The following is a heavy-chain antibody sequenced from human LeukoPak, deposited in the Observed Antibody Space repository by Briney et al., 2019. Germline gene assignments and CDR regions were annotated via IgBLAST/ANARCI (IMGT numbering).Heavy chain of an antibody. Sequence: RGPLRLCCSAPGFTFSSYGRHWVRQAPGEGLDYVSAISSNGGSPYYADSVEGRFTISRDNSKNTLHLQISSLRPEDTAVYYCVKDSGGLPIYGMDVWGQGTTVTVSS. CDR2: ISSNGGSP. CDR3: VKDSGGLPIYGMDV. V-gene: IGHV3-64D*06. CDR1: GFTFSSYG. D-gene: IGHD5-12*01. J-gene: IGHJ6*02.